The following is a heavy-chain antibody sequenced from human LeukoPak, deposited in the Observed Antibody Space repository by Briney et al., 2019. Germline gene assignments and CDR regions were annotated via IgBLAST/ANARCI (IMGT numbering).Heavy chain of an antibody. V-gene: IGHV1-18*01. J-gene: IGHJ5*02. CDR2: ISAYNGNT. CDR3: AREGTPYYYDSSGYYP. Sequence: GASVKVSCKASGYTFTSYGISWVRQAPGQGLEWMGWISAYNGNTNYAQKLQGRVTMTTDTSTSTAYMELSSLRSEDTAVYYCAREGTPYYYDSSGYYPWGQGTLVTVSS. D-gene: IGHD3-22*01. CDR1: GYTFTSYG.